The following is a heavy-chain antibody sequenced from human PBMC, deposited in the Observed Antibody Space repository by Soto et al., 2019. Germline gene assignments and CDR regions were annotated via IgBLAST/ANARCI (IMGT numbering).Heavy chain of an antibody. CDR1: GVSISSTTYY. J-gene: IGHJ5*02. CDR3: ARHDYGDYVEAWFDP. D-gene: IGHD4-17*01. V-gene: IGHV4-39*01. CDR2: VYYSGVT. Sequence: QLQLHESGPGLVKPSATLSLTCTVSGVSISSTTYYWAWIRQPPGKGLEWIGSVYYSGVTNSNLSSRRRVPISMDTSKHPLSLTPSSAAAADAAVYYCARHDYGDYVEAWFDPWCQGTLVTVSP.